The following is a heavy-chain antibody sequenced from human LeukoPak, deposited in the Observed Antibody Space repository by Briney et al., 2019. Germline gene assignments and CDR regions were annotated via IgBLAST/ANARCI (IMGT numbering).Heavy chain of an antibody. Sequence: GGSLRLSCAASGFTFSSYAMSWVRQAPGKGPEWVSAISGSGGGTYYADSVKGRFTISRDNSKNTLYLQMNSLRAEDTAVYYCAKGVDTAMVTLFLYYFDYWGQGTLVTVSS. CDR2: ISGSGGGT. V-gene: IGHV3-23*01. CDR1: GFTFSSYA. CDR3: AKGVDTAMVTLFLYYFDY. D-gene: IGHD5-18*01. J-gene: IGHJ4*02.